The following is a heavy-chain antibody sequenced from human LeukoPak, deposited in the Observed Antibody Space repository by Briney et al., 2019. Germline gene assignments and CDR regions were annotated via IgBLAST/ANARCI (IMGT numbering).Heavy chain of an antibody. CDR1: GVSISIYY. V-gene: IGHV4-4*07. Sequence: SETLSLTCTVPGVSISIYYWCWIRQPAGKGLEWIGRIYTSGSTNYNPSLKSRVTMSVDTSKNQLSLKLSSVTAADTAVYYCARDSVQYGDHTIDDYYMYVWGKGTTVTVSS. J-gene: IGHJ6*03. D-gene: IGHD4-17*01. CDR2: IYTSGST. CDR3: ARDSVQYGDHTIDDYYMYV.